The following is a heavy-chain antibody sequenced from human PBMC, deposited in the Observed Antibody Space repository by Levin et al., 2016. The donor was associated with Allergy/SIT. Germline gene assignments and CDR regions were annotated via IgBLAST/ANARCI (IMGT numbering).Heavy chain of an antibody. CDR2: IYYTGST. V-gene: IGHV4-31*02. CDR3: ARGGYDILTGYHPFDY. J-gene: IGHJ4*02. Sequence: RQAPGKGLEWIGYIYYTGSTYSNPSLKSRVSISVDTSKNQFSLKLSSVTAADTAVYYCARGGYDILTGYHPFDYWGQGTLVTVLL. D-gene: IGHD3-9*01.